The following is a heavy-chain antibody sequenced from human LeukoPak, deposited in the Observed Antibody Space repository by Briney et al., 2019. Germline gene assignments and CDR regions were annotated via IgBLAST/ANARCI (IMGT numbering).Heavy chain of an antibody. CDR1: GFSFNSYW. J-gene: IGHJ4*02. D-gene: IGHD3-10*01. CDR2: ISSDGSST. V-gene: IGHV3-74*01. CDR3: TTTFDSGNYYPY. Sequence: PGGSLRLSCAASGFSFNSYWMFWVRQVPGKRPVWVSRISSDGSSTSYADSVKGRFTISRDNAKNTLYLQMNSLRADDTAVYYCTTTFDSGNYYPYWGQGTLVTVSS.